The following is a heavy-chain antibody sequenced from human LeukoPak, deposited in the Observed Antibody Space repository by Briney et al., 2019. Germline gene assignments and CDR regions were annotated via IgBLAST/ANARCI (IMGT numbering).Heavy chain of an antibody. CDR2: INYSGST. CDR3: ARVGREGYNFHY. J-gene: IGHJ4*02. Sequence: SETLSLTCTVSGGSVSSTTYYWSWIRQPPGKGLEWIASINYSGSTYYNPSLKSRVTISVDTSENQFSLKLSSVTAADTAVYYCARVGREGYNFHYWGQGTLVTVSS. V-gene: IGHV4-39*01. CDR1: GGSVSSTTYY. D-gene: IGHD5-24*01.